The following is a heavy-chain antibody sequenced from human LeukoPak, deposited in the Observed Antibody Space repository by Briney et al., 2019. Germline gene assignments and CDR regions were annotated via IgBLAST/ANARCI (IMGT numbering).Heavy chain of an antibody. V-gene: IGHV4-34*01. CDR1: GGSFSDYY. J-gene: IGHJ4*02. CDR3: ARGQLKAYYDFWSGYRPPSYYFDY. Sequence: SETLSLTCAVYGGSFSDYYWSWIRQPPGKGLEWIGEINHSGCTNYNPSLKSRVTISVDTSKNQFSLKLSSVTAADTAVYYCARGQLKAYYDFWSGYRPPSYYFDYWGQGTLVTVSS. CDR2: INHSGCT. D-gene: IGHD3-3*01.